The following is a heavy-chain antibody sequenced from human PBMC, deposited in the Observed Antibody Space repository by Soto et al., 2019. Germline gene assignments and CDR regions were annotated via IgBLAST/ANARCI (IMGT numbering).Heavy chain of an antibody. Sequence: SETVSLTCTVSGGSISGYYWSCIGQPAGKGLEWIGHIYTSGRSNSNPSLKGRATMSVDTSKNQIPLMLTSVTAADTAVYYCARDPTNSYAYNWFAPCGKVPLVTVS. D-gene: IGHD3-16*01. CDR3: ARDPTNSYAYNWFAP. CDR1: GGSISGYY. V-gene: IGHV4-4*07. CDR2: IYTSGRS. J-gene: IGHJ5*02.